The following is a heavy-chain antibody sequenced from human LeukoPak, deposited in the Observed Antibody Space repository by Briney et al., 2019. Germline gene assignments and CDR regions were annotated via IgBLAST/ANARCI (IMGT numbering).Heavy chain of an antibody. Sequence: GGSLRLSCAASGFTFSSYAMKWVRQAPGKGLEWVSIISGGSGDSTYYADSVKGRFTISRDNSKNTLYLQMKSLRAEDTAVYVCAKDKSLGLPTYFDYWGQGTLVTVSS. V-gene: IGHV3-23*01. CDR1: GFTFSSYA. J-gene: IGHJ4*02. CDR3: AKDKSLGLPTYFDY. CDR2: ISGGSGDST. D-gene: IGHD7-27*01.